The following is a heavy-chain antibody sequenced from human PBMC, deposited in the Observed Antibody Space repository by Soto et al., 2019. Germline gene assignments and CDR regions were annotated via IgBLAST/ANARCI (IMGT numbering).Heavy chain of an antibody. CDR3: AKDGMTYSNLYYYYYGMDV. D-gene: IGHD6-13*01. Sequence: PGGSLRLSCAASGFTFSSYGMHWVRQAPGKGLEWVAVISYDGSNKYYADSVKGRFTISRDNSKNTLYLQMNSLRAEDTAVCYCAKDGMTYSNLYYYYYGMDVWGQGTTVTVSS. CDR2: ISYDGSNK. CDR1: GFTFSSYG. J-gene: IGHJ6*02. V-gene: IGHV3-30*18.